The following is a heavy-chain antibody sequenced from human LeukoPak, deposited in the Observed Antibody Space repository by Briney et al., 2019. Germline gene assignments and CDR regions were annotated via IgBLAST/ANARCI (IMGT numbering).Heavy chain of an antibody. CDR2: ISSSSSTI. CDR1: GFTFSSYS. CDR3: ARDGGFTNDY. Sequence: PGGSLRLSCAASGFTFSSYSMNWVRQAPGKGLEWVSYISSSSSTIYYADSVKGRFTISRDNAKNSLYLQMNSLRAEDTAVYYCARDGGFTNDYWGQGTLVTVSS. J-gene: IGHJ4*02. V-gene: IGHV3-48*01. D-gene: IGHD3-16*01.